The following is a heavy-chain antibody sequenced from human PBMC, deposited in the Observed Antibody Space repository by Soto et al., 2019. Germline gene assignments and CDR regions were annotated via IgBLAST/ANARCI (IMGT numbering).Heavy chain of an antibody. D-gene: IGHD6-19*01. CDR2: IYPGDSDT. V-gene: IGHV5-51*01. Sequence: PGESLKISCKGSGYSFTTYWIGWVRQMPGKGLEWMGIIYPGDSDTRYSPSFQGQVTISADKSISTAYLQWSSLKASDTAMYYCARSSSSHYYFYGMDVWGQGTTVTVSS. CDR3: ARSSSSHYYFYGMDV. CDR1: GYSFTTYW. J-gene: IGHJ6*02.